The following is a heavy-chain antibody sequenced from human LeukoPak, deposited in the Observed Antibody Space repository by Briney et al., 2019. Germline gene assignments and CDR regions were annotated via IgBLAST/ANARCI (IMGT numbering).Heavy chain of an antibody. J-gene: IGHJ5*02. CDR2: MNPNSGNT. CDR3: ARASSWGGDNWFDP. CDR1: GYTFTSYD. Sequence: GASVKVSCKASGYTFTSYDINWVRQATGQGLEWMGWMNPNSGNTGYAQKFQGRVTITRNTSISTAYMELSSLRSEDTAVYYCARASSWGGDNWFDPWGQGTLVTVSS. D-gene: IGHD7-27*01. V-gene: IGHV1-8*03.